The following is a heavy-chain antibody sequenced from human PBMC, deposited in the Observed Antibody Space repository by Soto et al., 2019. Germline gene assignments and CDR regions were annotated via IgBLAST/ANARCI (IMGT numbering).Heavy chain of an antibody. J-gene: IGHJ4*02. CDR3: ARGVENSSAWPLDY. V-gene: IGHV4-39*02. Sequence: SETLSLTCTVSGGSISISSYYWGWIRQPPGKGLEWIGSINYSGSTYYNPSLKSRVTISVDTSKNQFSLNLKSVSAADTAVYYCARGVENSSAWPLDYWGQGKLVTVSS. CDR2: INYSGST. CDR1: GGSISISSYY. D-gene: IGHD6-19*01.